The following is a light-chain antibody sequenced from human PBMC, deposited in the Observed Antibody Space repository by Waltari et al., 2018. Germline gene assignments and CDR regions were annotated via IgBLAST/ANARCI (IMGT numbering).Light chain of an antibody. CDR3: SSFTTKRTLV. CDR2: DVV. Sequence: QSALTQPASVSGSPGQSIPISCTGTSSDVGGYNSVSWYQQHPGRAPNLKIYDVVNRPSGVSTRFSGSKSGNTASLTISGLQGEDEAVYYCSSFTTKRTLVFGGGTKLTVL. J-gene: IGLJ3*02. CDR1: SSDVGGYNS. V-gene: IGLV2-14*03.